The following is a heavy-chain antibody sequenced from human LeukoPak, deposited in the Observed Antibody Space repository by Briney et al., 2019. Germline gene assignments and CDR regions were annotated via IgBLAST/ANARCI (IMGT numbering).Heavy chain of an antibody. CDR3: AREAIELTGDPFYWFDP. Sequence: PGGSLRLSCAASGFTFSSYAMHWVRQAPGKGLEYVSAISSNGGSTYYANSVKGRFTISRDNSKNTLYLQMGSLRAEDMAVNYCAREAIELTGDPFYWFDPWGQGTLVTVSS. CDR1: GFTFSSYA. D-gene: IGHD7-27*01. CDR2: ISSNGGST. V-gene: IGHV3-64*01. J-gene: IGHJ5*02.